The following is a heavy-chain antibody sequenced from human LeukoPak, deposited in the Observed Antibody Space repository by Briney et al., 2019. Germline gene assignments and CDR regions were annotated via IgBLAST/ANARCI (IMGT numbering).Heavy chain of an antibody. Sequence: SVKVSCKASGGTFSSYTISWVRQAPGQGLEWMGRIIPILGIANYAQKLQDRVTLSMEESTSTAYMELSSLRSEDTAVYYCARGPTDYDFWSGYSKKYYYYMDVWGTGTTVTVSS. CDR3: ARGPTDYDFWSGYSKKYYYYMDV. CDR1: GGTFSSYT. CDR2: IIPILGIA. J-gene: IGHJ6*03. D-gene: IGHD3-3*01. V-gene: IGHV1-69*16.